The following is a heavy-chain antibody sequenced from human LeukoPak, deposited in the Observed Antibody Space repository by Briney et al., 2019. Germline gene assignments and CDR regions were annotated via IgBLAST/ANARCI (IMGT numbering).Heavy chain of an antibody. Sequence: GGSLRLSCAAPGFTFSSYWMHGGRQAPEKGLVWGSRLIVAGGVANNAESAKGRFTPSRDNDKNTLSLQMNSVRAEDTALYYCALSYDYDHPDAFDMWGQGTMVSVST. D-gene: IGHD3-22*01. CDR2: LIVAGGVA. CDR3: ALSYDYDHPDAFDM. J-gene: IGHJ3*02. CDR1: GFTFSSYW. V-gene: IGHV3-74*01.